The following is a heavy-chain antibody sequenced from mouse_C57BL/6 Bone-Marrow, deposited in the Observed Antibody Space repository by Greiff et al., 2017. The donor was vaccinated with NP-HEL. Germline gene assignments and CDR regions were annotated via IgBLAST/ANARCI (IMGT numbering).Heavy chain of an antibody. D-gene: IGHD1-1*01. CDR1: GFTFSDYG. CDR2: ISNLAYSI. Sequence: EVKVEESGGGLVQPGGSLKLSCAASGFTFSDYGMAWVRQAPRKGPEWVAFISNLAYSIYYADTVTGRFTISRENAKNTLYLEMSSLRSEDTAMYYCARQHYYGSSFYYAMDYWGQGTSVTVSS. J-gene: IGHJ4*01. V-gene: IGHV5-15*04. CDR3: ARQHYYGSSFYYAMDY.